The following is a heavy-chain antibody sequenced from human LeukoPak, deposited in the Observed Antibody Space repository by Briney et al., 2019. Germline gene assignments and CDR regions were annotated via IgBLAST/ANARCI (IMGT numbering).Heavy chain of an antibody. Sequence: SETLCLTCSVSGGSIGSFYWNWIRQPPGKGLEWIGYIYNSGSTNYNPSLKSRVTISVDASKNEFSLKLRSVTAADTAVYYCARGSVLLAMDVWGKGTTVTISS. V-gene: IGHV4-59*01. D-gene: IGHD3-16*01. CDR1: GGSIGSFY. CDR2: IYNSGST. CDR3: ARGSVLLAMDV. J-gene: IGHJ6*03.